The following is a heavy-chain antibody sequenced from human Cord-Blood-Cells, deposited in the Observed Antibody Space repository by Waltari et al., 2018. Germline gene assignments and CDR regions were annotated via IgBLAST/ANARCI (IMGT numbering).Heavy chain of an antibody. D-gene: IGHD6-6*01. J-gene: IGHJ4*02. V-gene: IGHV1-8*01. CDR1: GYTFTSSD. Sequence: QVQLVQSGAEVKKPGASVKVSCKASGYTFTSSDITWGRQATGQGLEWMGWMNRNSGNTGYAQEFQGRVTMTRNTSISTAYMELSSLRSEDTAVYYCAKFSGAARRNFIDYWGQGTLVTVSS. CDR2: MNRNSGNT. CDR3: AKFSGAARRNFIDY.